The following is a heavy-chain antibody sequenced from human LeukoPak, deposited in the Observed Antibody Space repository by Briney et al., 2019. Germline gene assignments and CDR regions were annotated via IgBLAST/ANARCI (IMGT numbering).Heavy chain of an antibody. V-gene: IGHV4-61*02. J-gene: IGHJ3*02. CDR2: IYTSGST. CDR3: ARDEVRGYCSSTSCFDAFDI. Sequence: SETLSLTYTVSGGFISSGSYYWSWIRQPAGKGLEWIGRIYTSGSTNYNPSLKSRVTISVDTSKNQFSLKLSSVTAADTAVYYCARDEVRGYCSSTSCFDAFDIWGQGTMVTVSS. D-gene: IGHD2-2*01. CDR1: GGFISSGSYY.